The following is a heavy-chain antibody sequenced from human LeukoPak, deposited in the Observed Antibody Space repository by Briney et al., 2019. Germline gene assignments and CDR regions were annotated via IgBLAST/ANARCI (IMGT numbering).Heavy chain of an antibody. Sequence: PGRSLRLSCAASGFTFDDYAMHWVRQAPGKGLGWVSGISWNIISIGYADSVKGRFTISRDNAKKSLYLQMNSLRAEDTALYYCAKRSSGYYDSFDIWGQGTMVTVSS. CDR2: ISWNIISI. D-gene: IGHD3-22*01. J-gene: IGHJ3*02. CDR3: AKRSSGYYDSFDI. CDR1: GFTFDDYA. V-gene: IGHV3-9*01.